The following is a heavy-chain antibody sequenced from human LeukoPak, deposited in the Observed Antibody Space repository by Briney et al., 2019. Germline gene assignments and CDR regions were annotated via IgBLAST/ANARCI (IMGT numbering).Heavy chain of an antibody. CDR3: ARGPRTYYDFWSGYWPSFDY. CDR1: GGSISSGDYY. CDR2: IYYSGST. J-gene: IGHJ4*02. D-gene: IGHD3-3*01. V-gene: IGHV4-30-4*01. Sequence: PSQTLSLTCTVSGGSISSGDYYWSWIRQPPGKGLEWIGYIYYSGSTYYNPSLKSRVTISVDTSKNQFSLKLSSVTAADTAVHYCARGPRTYYDFWSGYWPSFDYWGQGTLVTVSS.